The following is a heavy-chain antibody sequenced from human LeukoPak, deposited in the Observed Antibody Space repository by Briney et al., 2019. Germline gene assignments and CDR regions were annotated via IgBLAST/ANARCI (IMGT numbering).Heavy chain of an antibody. J-gene: IGHJ4*02. D-gene: IGHD1-26*01. CDR2: ISGSGSST. Sequence: GGSLRLSCAASGFTFSNYDMGWVRQAPGEGVEWVSSISGSGSSTYYADSVKGRFTISRDNSKNTLYLQMNSLTDDDTAVYYCAKKWGVGTTTLDYFDYWGQGTLVTVSS. CDR1: GFTFSNYD. V-gene: IGHV3-23*01. CDR3: AKKWGVGTTTLDYFDY.